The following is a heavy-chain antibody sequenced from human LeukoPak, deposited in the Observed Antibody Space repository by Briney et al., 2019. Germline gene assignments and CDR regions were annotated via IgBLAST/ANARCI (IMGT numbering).Heavy chain of an antibody. D-gene: IGHD2-21*02. V-gene: IGHV1-8*01. J-gene: IGHJ6*03. CDR3: AKGGVTRSSYCYIDD. Sequence: GASVKVSCKASGYTFTSYDINWVRQATGQGLEWMGWMNPNSGNTGYAQKFQGRVTMTRNTSISTAYMELSSLRSEDTAVYYCAKGGVTRSSYCYIDDWGKGTPVTVSS. CDR2: MNPNSGNT. CDR1: GYTFTSYD.